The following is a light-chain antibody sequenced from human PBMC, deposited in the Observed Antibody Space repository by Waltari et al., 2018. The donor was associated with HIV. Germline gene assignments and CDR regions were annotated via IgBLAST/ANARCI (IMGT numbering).Light chain of an antibody. CDR3: QNYDSAPVA. V-gene: IGKV1-27*01. J-gene: IGKJ5*01. Sequence: DIQLSQVPSSLSASVGDRVTITCRASRDIKNDLAWYQQKAGEAPKLLIYAASTLRSGVPSRFRGSGSGTDFTLTISGLQPEDVASYYCQNYDSAPVAFGQGTRLEI. CDR1: RDIKND. CDR2: AAS.